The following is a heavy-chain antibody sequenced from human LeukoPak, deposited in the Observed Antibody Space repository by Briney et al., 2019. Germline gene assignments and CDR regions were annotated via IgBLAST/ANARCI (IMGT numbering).Heavy chain of an antibody. J-gene: IGHJ4*02. V-gene: IGHV4-4*07. D-gene: IGHD3-16*01. CDR3: ARGPTFIDY. Sequence: PSETLSLTCTVSGYSFSNNYYWSWIRQPAGKGLEWIGRIYTSGSTNYNPSLKSRVTMSVDTSKNQFSLKLSSVTAADTAVYYCARGPTFIDYWGQGTLVTVSS. CDR2: IYTSGST. CDR1: GYSFSNNYY.